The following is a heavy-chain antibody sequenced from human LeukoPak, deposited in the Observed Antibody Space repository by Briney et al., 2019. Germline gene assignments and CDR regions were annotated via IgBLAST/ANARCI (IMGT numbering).Heavy chain of an antibody. V-gene: IGHV4-39*07. Sequence: PSETLSLTCTVSGGSMSSDNYYWGWIRQPPGKGLEWIGSMYSGGSSYFNPSLKSRVTISVDTSKNQFSLKLSSVTAADTAVYYCARDPLVGATDHDAFDIWGQGTMVTVSS. CDR1: GGSMSSDNYY. J-gene: IGHJ3*02. CDR2: MYSGGSS. CDR3: ARDPLVGATDHDAFDI. D-gene: IGHD1-26*01.